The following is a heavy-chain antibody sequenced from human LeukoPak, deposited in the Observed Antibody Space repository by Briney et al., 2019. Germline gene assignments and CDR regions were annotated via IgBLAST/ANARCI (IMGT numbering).Heavy chain of an antibody. CDR2: INSDGSRT. V-gene: IGHV3-74*01. CDR1: GFTFSGYW. CDR3: ARRTPGTSKSDY. Sequence: PGGSLRLSCAASGFTFSGYWMHWVRQAPGKGLVWVSRINSDGSRTTYADSVKGRFTISRDNAKNTLYLHMNSLRDEDTAVYYCARRTPGTSKSDYWGQGTLVTVSS. D-gene: IGHD6-13*01. J-gene: IGHJ4*02.